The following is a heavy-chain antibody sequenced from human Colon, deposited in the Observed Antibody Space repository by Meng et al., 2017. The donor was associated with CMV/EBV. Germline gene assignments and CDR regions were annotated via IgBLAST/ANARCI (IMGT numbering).Heavy chain of an antibody. J-gene: IGHJ4*02. Sequence: QAQLVQSGSEVKKPGASVKVSCKTSGYTFSDYHIHWVRQAPGQGLEWMGWINSNSGATDYAQKFQGRFTMTRDTSITTVYMELSSLRSDDTAVYYCARDPSGSRVPFDYWGQGSLVTVSS. CDR3: ARDPSGSRVPFDY. D-gene: IGHD1-26*01. CDR1: GYTFSDYH. V-gene: IGHV1-2*02. CDR2: INSNSGAT.